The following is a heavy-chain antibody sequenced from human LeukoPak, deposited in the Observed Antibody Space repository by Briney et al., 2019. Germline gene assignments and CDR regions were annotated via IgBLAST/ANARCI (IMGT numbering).Heavy chain of an antibody. CDR2: ISYDGSNE. J-gene: IGHJ4*02. CDR3: ARDLQHIVVVPAAMGY. Sequence: GESLRLSCEASGFTFSTYTIHWVRQAPGKGLEWVAVISYDGSNEYYADSVKGRFTISRDNSRNTVYLQMNSLRAEDTAIYYCARDLQHIVVVPAAMGYWGQGTLVTVSS. CDR1: GFTFSTYT. V-gene: IGHV3-30-3*01. D-gene: IGHD2-2*01.